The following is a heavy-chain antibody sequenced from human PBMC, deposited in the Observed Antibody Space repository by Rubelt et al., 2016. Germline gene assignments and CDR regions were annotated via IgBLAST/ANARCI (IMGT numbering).Heavy chain of an antibody. CDR3: ARGWWWVETDSDY. V-gene: IGHV4-59*12. CDR1: GGSISSYY. J-gene: IGHJ4*02. CDR2: IYYSGST. Sequence: QVQLQESGPGLVKPSETLSLTCTVSGGSISSYYWSWIRQPPGKGLEWIGYIYYSGSTNYNPSLKNGVTISVDTAKNQFSLKLRSVTAADTAVYYCARGWWWVETDSDYWGQGTLVTVSS. D-gene: IGHD2-8*02.